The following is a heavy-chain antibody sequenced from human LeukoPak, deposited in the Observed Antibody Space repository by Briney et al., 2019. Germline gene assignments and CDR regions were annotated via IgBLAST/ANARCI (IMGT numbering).Heavy chain of an antibody. Sequence: GGSLRLSCAASGFTVSSNYMSWVRQAPGKGLEWVSVIYSGGSTYYADSVKGRFTISRDNSKNTLYLQMNSLRAEDTAVYYCARGSRRYSSTRGDAFDIWGQGTMVTVSS. J-gene: IGHJ3*02. V-gene: IGHV3-53*05. CDR2: IYSGGST. D-gene: IGHD6-13*01. CDR1: GFTVSSNY. CDR3: ARGSRRYSSTRGDAFDI.